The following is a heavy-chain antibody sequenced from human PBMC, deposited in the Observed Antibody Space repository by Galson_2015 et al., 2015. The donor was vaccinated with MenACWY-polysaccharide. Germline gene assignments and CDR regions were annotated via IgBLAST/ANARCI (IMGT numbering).Heavy chain of an antibody. J-gene: IGHJ4*02. CDR1: GYIFTNYA. V-gene: IGHV1-3*01. CDR2: ISAGNGRT. Sequence: SVKVSCKASGYIFTNYAMHWVRQAPGQSFEWMGWISAGNGRTEYSQKIQGRVTITRDTSASTAYMEVSSLRSEDTAVYYCARDSENLDYWGQGTLVTVSS. CDR3: ARDSENLDY. D-gene: IGHD6-19*01.